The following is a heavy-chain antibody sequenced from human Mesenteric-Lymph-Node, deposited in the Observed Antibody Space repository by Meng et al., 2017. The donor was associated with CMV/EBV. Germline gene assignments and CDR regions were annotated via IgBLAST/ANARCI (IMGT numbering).Heavy chain of an antibody. D-gene: IGHD3-16*01. J-gene: IGHJ4*02. V-gene: IGHV6-1*01. CDR3: AYFGDLPPLW. Sequence: QIQLSESGPGLVKASLTLSGTFTSFGDSISRNNSAWNWIRQSLSRGLGFLGRTYYRSESYNDYAVSVKSRISVNLDTSKNQLSPHLNFVTPEDTAVYYCAYFGDLPPLWWGQGTLVTVSS. CDR1: GDSISRNNSA. CDR2: TYYRSESYN.